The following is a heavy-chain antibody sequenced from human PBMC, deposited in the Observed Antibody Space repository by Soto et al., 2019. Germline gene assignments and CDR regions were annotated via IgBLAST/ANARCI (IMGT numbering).Heavy chain of an antibody. Sequence: EVQLVESGGGLVQPGGSLRLSCAASGFTVSSNYMSWVRQAPGKGLEWVSVIYSGGSTYYADSVKGRFTISRHKSKNSLYLQMNRLRAEDTAVYYCASTTYYDFWSGYTPMGYYYYMDVWGKGTTVTVSS. CDR2: IYSGGST. CDR3: ASTTYYDFWSGYTPMGYYYYMDV. V-gene: IGHV3-53*04. J-gene: IGHJ6*03. D-gene: IGHD3-3*01. CDR1: GFTVSSNY.